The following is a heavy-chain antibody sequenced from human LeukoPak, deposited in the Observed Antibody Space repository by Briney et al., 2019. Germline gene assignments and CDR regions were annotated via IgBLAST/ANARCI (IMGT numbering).Heavy chain of an antibody. CDR1: GYTFTGYS. D-gene: IGHD3-10*01. CDR3: ARSGWFGELSDY. CDR2: INPNSGGT. V-gene: IGHV1-2*02. J-gene: IGHJ4*02. Sequence: ASVKVSCEASGYTFTGYSMHWLRQAPGQGLEWMGWINPNSGGTSYAHNFQGRVTMTRDTSISTVYVELSRLRSDDTAVYFCARSGWFGELSDYWGQGTLVTVSS.